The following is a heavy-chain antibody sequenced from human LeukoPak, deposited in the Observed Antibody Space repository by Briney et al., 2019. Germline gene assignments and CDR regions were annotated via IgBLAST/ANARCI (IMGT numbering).Heavy chain of an antibody. CDR2: INHSGST. D-gene: IGHD6-6*01. CDR1: GSSFSGYY. CDR3: AREPGWTIAARPFDY. Sequence: PSETLSLTCGVYGSSFSGYYWSWIRQPPGKGLEWIGEINHSGSTNYNASLKSRVTISVDTSRKQISLKLSSVTAADSAMYYCAREPGWTIAARPFDYCGQGTLATVSS. J-gene: IGHJ4*02. V-gene: IGHV4-34*01.